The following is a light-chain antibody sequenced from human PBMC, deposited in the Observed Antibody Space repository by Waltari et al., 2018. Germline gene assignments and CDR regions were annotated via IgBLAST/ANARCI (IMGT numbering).Light chain of an antibody. CDR3: QQYYSTPLT. CDR1: QSVVYSSNNKNY. V-gene: IGKV4-1*01. Sequence: DIVMTQSPDSLALSLGERATINCRSSQSVVYSSNNKNYLAWYQQKPGQPPKLLIYWASTRESRVPDRFSGSGSGTDFTLTISSLQAEDVAVYYCQQYYSTPLTFGGGTKVEI. J-gene: IGKJ4*01. CDR2: WAS.